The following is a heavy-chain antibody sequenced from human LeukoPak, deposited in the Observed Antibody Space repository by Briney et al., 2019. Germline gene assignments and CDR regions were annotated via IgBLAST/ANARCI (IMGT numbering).Heavy chain of an antibody. CDR2: INHSGST. J-gene: IGHJ6*02. CDR1: GGSFSGYY. CDR3: AREGPLTSSPFYYYYGMDV. V-gene: IGHV4-34*01. D-gene: IGHD4-11*01. Sequence: PSETLSLTCAVYGGSFSGYYWSWIRQPPGKGLEWIGEINHSGSTNYNPSLKSRVTISVDTSKNQFSLKLSSVTAADTAVYYCAREGPLTSSPFYYYYGMDVWGQGTTVTVSS.